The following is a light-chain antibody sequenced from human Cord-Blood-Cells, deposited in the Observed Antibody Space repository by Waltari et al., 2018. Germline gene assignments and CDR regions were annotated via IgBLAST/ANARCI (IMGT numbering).Light chain of an antibody. CDR2: AAS. J-gene: IGKJ1*01. Sequence: DIQMTQSPSSLSASVGDRVTITCRASQSISSYLNWYQQKPGKAPKLLIYAASSLQSGVPSRFSVSGSWTDFTLTISRLQPEDFATYYCQQSYSTPWTFGQGTKVEIK. CDR3: QQSYSTPWT. CDR1: QSISSY. V-gene: IGKV1-39*01.